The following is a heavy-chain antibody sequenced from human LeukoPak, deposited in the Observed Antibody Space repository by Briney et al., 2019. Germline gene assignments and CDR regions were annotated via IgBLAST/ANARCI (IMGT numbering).Heavy chain of an antibody. D-gene: IGHD4-11*01. CDR3: ARPLNTVHDTFDE. CDR1: GGSVSSGGYY. J-gene: IGHJ3*01. CDR2: IYYTGST. V-gene: IGHV4-31*03. Sequence: SETLSLTCTVSGGSVSSGGYYWVWIRQRPGKGLEWIGYIYYTGSTSYNPSLKSRLTIAVDTSKNQFSLKLSSVTAADTAVYYCARPLNTVHDTFDEWGQGTMVTVSS.